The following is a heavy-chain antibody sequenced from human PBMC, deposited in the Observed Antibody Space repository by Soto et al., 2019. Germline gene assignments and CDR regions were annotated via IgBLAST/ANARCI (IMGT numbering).Heavy chain of an antibody. J-gene: IGHJ6*02. CDR3: ARTSAAGKYYYGMDV. CDR2: IYPGDSDT. Sequence: PGESLKISCKGSGYSFTSYWIGWVRQMPGKGLEWMGIIYPGDSDTRYSPSFQGQVTISADKSISTAYLQWSSLKASDTAMYYCARTSAAGKYYYGMDVRGQGTTVTVPS. D-gene: IGHD6-13*01. CDR1: GYSFTSYW. V-gene: IGHV5-51*01.